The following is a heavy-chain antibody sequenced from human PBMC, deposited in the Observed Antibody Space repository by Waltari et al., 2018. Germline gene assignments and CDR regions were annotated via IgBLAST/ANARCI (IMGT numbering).Heavy chain of an antibody. CDR2: ITEGGDT. CDR3: AKRWAIYYFEY. J-gene: IGHJ4*02. CDR1: GFPFKHFA. Sequence: EVQLVEPGGGLVQLGGSLSTSCAASGFPFKHFALGRVRQAPGKGLGWVSTITEGGDTFYADSVKGRFATSRDNYKNTLSLQMNSLRAEDTAVYYCAKRWAIYYFEYWGQGNLVTVSS. V-gene: IGHV3-23*04. D-gene: IGHD3-9*01.